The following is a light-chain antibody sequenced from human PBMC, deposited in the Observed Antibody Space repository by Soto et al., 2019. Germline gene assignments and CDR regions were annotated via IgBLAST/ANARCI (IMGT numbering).Light chain of an antibody. Sequence: EIVLTQSPATLSLSPGEGATLSCRASQSVSSSYLAWYQQKPGQAPRLLIYDASNRATGVPDRFSGSGSGTDFSLTISRLEPEDFAVYHCQQYSSSPRTFGQGTRLEIK. CDR1: QSVSSSY. CDR3: QQYSSSPRT. J-gene: IGKJ5*01. CDR2: DAS. V-gene: IGKV3-20*01.